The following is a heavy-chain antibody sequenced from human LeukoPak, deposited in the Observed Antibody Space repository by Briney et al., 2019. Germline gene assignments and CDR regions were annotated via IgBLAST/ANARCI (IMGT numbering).Heavy chain of an antibody. CDR2: INPNSGGT. CDR3: ARLGFCSGGICPDYFDY. D-gene: IGHD2-15*01. J-gene: IGHJ4*02. Sequence: ASVTVSCKASGYSFTGYYMHWVRQAPGQGLEWMGWINPNSGGTKFAQKFQGRVTMTRDTSISTAYMDLSRLTSDDTAVYYCARLGFCSGGICPDYFDYWGQGTLVTVSS. CDR1: GYSFTGYY. V-gene: IGHV1-2*02.